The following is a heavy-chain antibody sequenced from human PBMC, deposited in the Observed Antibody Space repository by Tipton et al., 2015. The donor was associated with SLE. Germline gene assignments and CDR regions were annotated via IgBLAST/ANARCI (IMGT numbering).Heavy chain of an antibody. J-gene: IGHJ4*02. CDR3: ARDRFGSETYFDY. V-gene: IGHV3-33*01. D-gene: IGHD3-10*01. CDR2: VWYDGSKT. Sequence: SLRLSCTASGFTFRNYGIHWVRQSPGKGLEWVAVVWYDGSKTYFAASVKGRFTISRDNSKNAVFLQVNSLRAEDTAVYYCARDRFGSETYFDYWGQGTLVTVSS. CDR1: GFTFRNYG.